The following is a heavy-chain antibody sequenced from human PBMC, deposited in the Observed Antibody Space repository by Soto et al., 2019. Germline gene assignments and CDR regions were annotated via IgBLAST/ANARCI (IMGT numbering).Heavy chain of an antibody. V-gene: IGHV1-18*01. CDR3: ARDCSGGSCSTAY. CDR1: GYTFSSYG. Sequence: QVQLVQSGAEVKKPGASVKVSCKASGYTFSSYGISWVRQGPGQGLEWMGWISVYNGNKMYAQKFQGRVTMTTDTSTSTAYMELRSLRSDDAAVYYCARDCSGGSCSTAYWGQGTLVTVSS. D-gene: IGHD2-15*01. CDR2: ISVYNGNK. J-gene: IGHJ4*02.